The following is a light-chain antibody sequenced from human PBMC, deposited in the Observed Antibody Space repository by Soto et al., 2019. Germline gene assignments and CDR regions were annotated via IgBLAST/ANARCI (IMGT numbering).Light chain of an antibody. CDR1: SSNIGSNT. CDR3: VAWDDSLNGYV. J-gene: IGLJ1*01. CDR2: SNN. Sequence: QSVLAQPPSASGTPGQRVTISCSGSSSNIGSNTVNWYQQLPGTAPKLLTYSNNQRPSGVPDRFSGSKSGTSASLAISGLQSEDEADYYCVAWDDSLNGYVFGTGTKVTVL. V-gene: IGLV1-44*01.